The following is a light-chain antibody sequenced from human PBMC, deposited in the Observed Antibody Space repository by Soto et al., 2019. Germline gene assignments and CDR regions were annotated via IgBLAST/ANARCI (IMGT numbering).Light chain of an antibody. V-gene: IGKV1-12*01. CDR2: EAT. Sequence: RINQSSFSVSAHVADPVTIPFWASQCLKFLAWYQRKPGKAPRLLIYEATNLQSGVPPRFSGSGSGTDFTLTISSLQPEDFATYFCQQANIFPITSCQGARPEVK. CDR3: QQANIFPIT. J-gene: IGKJ5*01. CDR1: QCLKF.